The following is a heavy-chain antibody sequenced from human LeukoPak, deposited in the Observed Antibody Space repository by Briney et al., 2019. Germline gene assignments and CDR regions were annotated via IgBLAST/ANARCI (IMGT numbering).Heavy chain of an antibody. CDR3: ARAVGYYGSGSSGEEWFDL. Sequence: PSETLSLTCIVSGGSVSSFSWSWIRQSPGKGLEWIGFIYYNGSTNCNPSLKSRVTISVDRSKSQFSLKLSSVTAADTALYYCARAVGYYGSGSSGEEWFDLWGQGTLVTVSS. CDR2: IYYNGST. J-gene: IGHJ5*02. V-gene: IGHV4-59*08. D-gene: IGHD3-10*01. CDR1: GGSVSSFS.